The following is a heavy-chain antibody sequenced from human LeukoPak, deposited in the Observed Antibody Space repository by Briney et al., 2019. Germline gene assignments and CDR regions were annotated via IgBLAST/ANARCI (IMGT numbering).Heavy chain of an antibody. Sequence: PSGTLSLTCAVSGDSISSDNWWNWVRQPPGKGLEWIGEISHSGTTLYNPSLKSRVTISVDKSKNQFSLNLNSVTAADTAVYYCARDSANGKGWSFDYWGQGTLVVVSS. D-gene: IGHD2-8*01. V-gene: IGHV4-4*02. J-gene: IGHJ4*02. CDR2: ISHSGTT. CDR3: ARDSANGKGWSFDY. CDR1: GDSISSDNW.